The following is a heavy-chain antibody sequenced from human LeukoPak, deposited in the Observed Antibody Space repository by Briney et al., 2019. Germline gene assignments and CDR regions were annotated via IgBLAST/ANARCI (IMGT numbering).Heavy chain of an antibody. CDR1: GFTFDDYA. Sequence: PGGSLRLTCAASGFTFDDYAMHWVRQAPGKGLEWVSGISWNSGSIGYADSVKGRFTISRDNAKNSLYLQMNSLRAEDTALYYCAKDPQNYYDSSGFLGYFDYWGQGTLVTVSS. V-gene: IGHV3-9*01. J-gene: IGHJ4*02. CDR2: ISWNSGSI. D-gene: IGHD3-22*01. CDR3: AKDPQNYYDSSGFLGYFDY.